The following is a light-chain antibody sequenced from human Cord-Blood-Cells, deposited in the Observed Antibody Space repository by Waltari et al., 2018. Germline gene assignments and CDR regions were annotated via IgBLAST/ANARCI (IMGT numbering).Light chain of an antibody. Sequence: QSALTQPASVSGSPGQSITISCTGTSSDVGGYNYVSWYQQHPGKAPKRMIYDVSNRPSGVSKRFSGSKSGNTASLTISELQAEDEADYYCSSYTSSSTWVFGGETELTVL. V-gene: IGLV2-14*03. J-gene: IGLJ3*02. CDR2: DVS. CDR1: SSDVGGYNY. CDR3: SSYTSSSTWV.